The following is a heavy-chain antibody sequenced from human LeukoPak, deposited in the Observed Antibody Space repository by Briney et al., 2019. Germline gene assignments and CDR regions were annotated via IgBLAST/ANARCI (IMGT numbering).Heavy chain of an antibody. CDR3: AGSYVAGTSPYFDY. J-gene: IGHJ4*02. CDR1: GGSISRYY. CDR2: IYYSGST. D-gene: IGHD6-13*01. Sequence: SETLSLTCTVSGGSISRYYWNWIRQPPGKGLEWIGYIYYSGSTNYNPSLKSRVTISVDTSKNQFSLKLSSVTAADTAVYYCAGSYVAGTSPYFDYWGQGTLVTVSS. V-gene: IGHV4-59*12.